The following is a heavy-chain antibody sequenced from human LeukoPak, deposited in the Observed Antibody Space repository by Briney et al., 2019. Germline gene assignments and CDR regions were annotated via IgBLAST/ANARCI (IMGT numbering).Heavy chain of an antibody. V-gene: IGHV3-53*01. CDR2: IYSVGTT. D-gene: IGHD3-10*01. CDR1: GFTFSSYG. CDR3: ARPPGRTGAFDI. Sequence: GGSLRLSCAASGFTFSSYGMHWVRQAPEKGLEWVSVIYSVGTTYYADSVKGRFTISRDNSKNMLYLQMNSLRAEDTAVYYCARPPGRTGAFDIWGQGTMVTVSS. J-gene: IGHJ3*02.